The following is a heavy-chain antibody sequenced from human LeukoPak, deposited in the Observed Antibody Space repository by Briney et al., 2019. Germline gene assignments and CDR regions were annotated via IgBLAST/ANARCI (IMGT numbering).Heavy chain of an antibody. CDR1: GYTFTSYD. CDR2: MNPNSGNT. J-gene: IGHJ6*03. D-gene: IGHD3-22*01. V-gene: IGHV1-8*01. Sequence: ASVKVSCKASGYTFTSYDINWVRQATGQGLEWMGWMNPNSGNTGYAQKFQGRVTMTRNTSISTAYMELSSLRSEDTAVYYCARGCDYDSSGYDHYYYMDVWGKGTTVTVSS. CDR3: ARGCDYDSSGYDHYYYMDV.